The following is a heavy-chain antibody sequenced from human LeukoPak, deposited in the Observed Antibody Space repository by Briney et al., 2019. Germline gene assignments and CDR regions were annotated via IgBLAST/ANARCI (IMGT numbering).Heavy chain of an antibody. CDR2: ITWNGGTI. CDR3: ATRYASGPIADY. V-gene: IGHV3-9*01. Sequence: GGSLRLSCAASGFSFDDFAMHWVRQAPGKGLEWVSGITWNGGTIDYADSVKGRFAISRDNAKNSLYLQMNSLRAEDTALYYCATRYASGPIADYWGQGTLVTVSS. CDR1: GFSFDDFA. D-gene: IGHD3-10*01. J-gene: IGHJ4*02.